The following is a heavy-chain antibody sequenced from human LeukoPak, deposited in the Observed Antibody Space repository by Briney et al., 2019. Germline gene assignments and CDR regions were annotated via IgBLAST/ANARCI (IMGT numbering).Heavy chain of an antibody. J-gene: IGHJ4*02. D-gene: IGHD1-26*01. V-gene: IGHV3-23*01. CDR2: ISGSGGST. CDR1: GFTFSSYE. CDR3: AKEYSGHFSPFPSYFDY. Sequence: GGSLRLSCAASGFTFSSYEMNWVRQAPGKGLEWVSAISGSGGSTYYADSAKGRFTISRDNSKNTLYLQMNNLRAEDTAVYYCAKEYSGHFSPFPSYFDYWGQGTLVTVSS.